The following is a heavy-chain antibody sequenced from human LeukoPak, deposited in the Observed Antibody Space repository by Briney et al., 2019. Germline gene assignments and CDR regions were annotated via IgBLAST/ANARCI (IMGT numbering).Heavy chain of an antibody. D-gene: IGHD6-19*01. J-gene: IGHJ4*02. CDR2: ISSSSSYT. Sequence: GGSLRLSCAASGFTFSDYYMSWIRQAPGKGLEWVSYISSSSSYTNYADSVKGRFTISRDNAKNSLYLQMNSLRAEDTAVYYCARWYSSGWYSDYWGQGTLVTVSS. CDR1: GFTFSDYY. CDR3: ARWYSSGWYSDY. V-gene: IGHV3-11*06.